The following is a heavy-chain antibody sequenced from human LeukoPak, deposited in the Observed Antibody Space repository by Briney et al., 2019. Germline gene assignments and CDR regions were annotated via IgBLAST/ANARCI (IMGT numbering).Heavy chain of an antibody. CDR3: ARGRSYGNFEY. D-gene: IGHD5-18*01. V-gene: IGHV3-74*01. Sequence: GGSLGLSCAASGFTFSSYWMHWVRQGPGKGLVWVSRINSDGSSTSYADYVKGRFTISRDNAKNALYLQMNSLRAEDTAVYYCARGRSYGNFEYWGQGTLVIVSA. J-gene: IGHJ4*02. CDR1: GFTFSSYW. CDR2: INSDGSST.